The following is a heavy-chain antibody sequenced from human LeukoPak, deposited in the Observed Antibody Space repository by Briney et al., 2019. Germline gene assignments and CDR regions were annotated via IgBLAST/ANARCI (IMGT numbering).Heavy chain of an antibody. D-gene: IGHD3-3*01. V-gene: IGHV3-30-3*01. CDR3: AREPPYDFWSGFKYYYYGMDV. CDR1: GFTFSSYA. Sequence: TGGPLRLSCAASGFTFSSYAMHWVRQAPGKGLEWVAVISYDGSNKYYADSVKGRFTISRDNSKNTLYLQMNSLRAEDTAVYYCAREPPYDFWSGFKYYYYGMDVWGQGTTVTVSS. J-gene: IGHJ6*02. CDR2: ISYDGSNK.